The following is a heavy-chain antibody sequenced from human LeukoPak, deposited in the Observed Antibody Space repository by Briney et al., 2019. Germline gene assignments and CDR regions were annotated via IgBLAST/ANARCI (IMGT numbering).Heavy chain of an antibody. CDR3: ARQSTMAGGDAFDI. CDR1: GFIFSRYS. V-gene: IGHV4-59*08. D-gene: IGHD3-10*01. CDR2: IYYSGST. Sequence: GSLRLSCAASGFIFSRYSMNWVRQPPGTGLEWIGYIYYSGSTNYNPSLKSRVTISVDTSKNQFSLKLRSVAAADTAVYYCARQSTMAGGDAFDIWGQGTMVTVSS. J-gene: IGHJ3*02.